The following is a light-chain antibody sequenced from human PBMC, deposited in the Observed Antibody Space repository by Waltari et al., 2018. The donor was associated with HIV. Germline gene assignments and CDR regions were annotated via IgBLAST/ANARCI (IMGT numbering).Light chain of an antibody. CDR1: NSDIGGYNY. Sequence: QSALTQPASVSGSPGQSITISCTGTNSDIGGYNYVSWYQQHPGTPPKLLLYEVTHRPSGISYRFSGSKSGNTASMTISGLQAEDEADYYCSSYTTTSTILFGGGTKVTVL. CDR2: EVT. CDR3: SSYTTTSTIL. J-gene: IGLJ3*02. V-gene: IGLV2-14*01.